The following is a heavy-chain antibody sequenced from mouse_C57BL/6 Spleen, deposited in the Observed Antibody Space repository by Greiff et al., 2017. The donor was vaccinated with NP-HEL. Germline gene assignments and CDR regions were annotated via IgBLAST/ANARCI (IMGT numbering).Heavy chain of an antibody. J-gene: IGHJ2*01. CDR3: ARAITTVVGDY. Sequence: QVQLQQPGAELVMPGASVKLSCKASGYTFTSYWMHWVKQRPGPGLEWIGELDPSDSYTNYNQKFKGKSTLTVDKSSSTAYMQLSSLTSEDSAVYYCARAITTVVGDYWGQGTTLTVSS. CDR1: GYTFTSYW. CDR2: LDPSDSYT. V-gene: IGHV1-69*01. D-gene: IGHD1-1*01.